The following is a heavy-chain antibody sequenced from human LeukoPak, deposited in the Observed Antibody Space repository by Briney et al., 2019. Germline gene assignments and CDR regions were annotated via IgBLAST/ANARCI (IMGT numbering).Heavy chain of an antibody. CDR1: GFTFSSYA. J-gene: IGHJ4*02. CDR2: ISGSGGST. Sequence: PGGSPRLSCAASGFTFSSYAMSWVRQAPGKGLEWVSAISGSGGSTYYADSVKGRFTISRDNSKNTLYLQMNSLRAEDTAVYYCAKGVFYYYDSSGPYYFDYWGQGTLVTVSS. D-gene: IGHD3-22*01. CDR3: AKGVFYYYDSSGPYYFDY. V-gene: IGHV3-23*01.